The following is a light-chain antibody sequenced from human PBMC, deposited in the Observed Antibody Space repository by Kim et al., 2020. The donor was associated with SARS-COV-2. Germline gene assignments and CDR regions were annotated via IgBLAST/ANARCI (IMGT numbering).Light chain of an antibody. V-gene: IGKV1-5*01. CDR2: DAS. CDR1: QSISSW. Sequence: RSASVGDRVTIPGRASQSISSWLAWYQQKPGKAPNLLIYDASTLESGVPSRFSGSGSGTEFTLTISSLQPDDFATYYCQQYNSYTFGQGTKLEI. CDR3: QQYNSYT. J-gene: IGKJ2*01.